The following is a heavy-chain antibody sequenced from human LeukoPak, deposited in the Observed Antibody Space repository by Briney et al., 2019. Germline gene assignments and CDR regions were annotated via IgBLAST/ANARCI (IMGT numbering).Heavy chain of an antibody. V-gene: IGHV4-39*01. Sequence: SETLSLTCTVSGGSISSDSHYWSWIRQSPGKGLEWIGYVYYSGSTYYNPSLKSRVTISVDTSKNQFSLKLSSVTAADTAVYYCASPAGGATTDAFDIWGQGTMVTVSS. CDR3: ASPAGGATTDAFDI. J-gene: IGHJ3*02. CDR1: GGSISSDSHY. D-gene: IGHD5-12*01. CDR2: VYYSGST.